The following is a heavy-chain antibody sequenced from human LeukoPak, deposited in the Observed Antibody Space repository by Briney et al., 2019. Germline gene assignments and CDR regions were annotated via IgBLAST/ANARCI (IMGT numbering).Heavy chain of an antibody. CDR1: GFTFSSDW. D-gene: IGHD3-22*01. CDR3: ARGIDSSGYYFFDY. V-gene: IGHV4-59*01. CDR2: IYYSGST. J-gene: IGHJ4*02. Sequence: GSLRLSCVASGFTFSSDWMSWLRQPPGKGLEWIGYIYYSGSTNYNPSLKSRVTISVDTSKNQFSLKLSSVTAADTAVYYCARGIDSSGYYFFDYWGQGTLVTVSS.